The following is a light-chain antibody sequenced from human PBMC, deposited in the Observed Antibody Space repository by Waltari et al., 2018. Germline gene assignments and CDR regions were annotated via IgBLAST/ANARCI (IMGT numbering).Light chain of an antibody. J-gene: IGKJ1*01. CDR1: QSVSIW. CDR2: KSS. V-gene: IGKV1-5*03. CDR3: QQYQSYSPLT. Sequence: DIQMTQSPSTLSASVGDRVTITCRASQSVSIWLAWYQQKPGKAPKLLIYKSSSLESGVPLRFSGSGSGTEFTLTISGLQPDDFGTYYCQQYQSYSPLTFGQGTKEE.